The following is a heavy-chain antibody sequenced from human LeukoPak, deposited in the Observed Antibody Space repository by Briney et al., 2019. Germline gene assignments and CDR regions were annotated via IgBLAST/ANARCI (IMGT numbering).Heavy chain of an antibody. J-gene: IGHJ4*02. CDR2: IYDSGNT. CDR3: ARETKLMGYSSGLGFNH. CDR1: GGSISSWY. D-gene: IGHD6-19*01. Sequence: SETLSLTCTASGGSISSWYWSWIRQPPGKGLEWIGYIYDSGNTNYNPSLKTRVTISVDTSKNQLSLNLSSVTAADTAVYYCARETKLMGYSSGLGFNHWGQGTLVTVSS. V-gene: IGHV4-59*01.